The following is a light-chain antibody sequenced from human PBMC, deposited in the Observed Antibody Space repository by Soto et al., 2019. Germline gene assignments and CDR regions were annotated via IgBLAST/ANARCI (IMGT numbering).Light chain of an antibody. CDR1: SSDVGAFNY. Sequence: QSVLTQPPSASGSPGQSITISCTGTSSDVGAFNYVSWYQQHPGKAPKLMIYEVSNRPSGVSHRFSASMSGNTASLTISGLQAEDEADYYCGSYTNTTYVFGTGTKVTVL. CDR2: EVS. V-gene: IGLV2-14*01. J-gene: IGLJ1*01. CDR3: GSYTNTTYV.